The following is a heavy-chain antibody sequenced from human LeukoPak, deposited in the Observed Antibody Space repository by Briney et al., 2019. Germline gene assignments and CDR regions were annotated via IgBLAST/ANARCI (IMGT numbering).Heavy chain of an antibody. Sequence: PGGSLRLSCAASGFTFSSYAMHWVRQAPGKGLEWVAVISYDGSNKYYADSVKGRFTISRDNSKNTLYLQMNSLRAEDTAVYYCARDNGSYYYYYMDVWGKGTTVTVSS. V-gene: IGHV3-30-3*01. CDR2: ISYDGSNK. CDR3: ARDNGSYYYYYMDV. D-gene: IGHD1-26*01. J-gene: IGHJ6*03. CDR1: GFTFSSYA.